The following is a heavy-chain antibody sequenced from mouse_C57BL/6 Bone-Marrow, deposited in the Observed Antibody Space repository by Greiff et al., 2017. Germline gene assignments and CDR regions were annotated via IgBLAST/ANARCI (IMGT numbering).Heavy chain of an antibody. Sequence: EVMLVESVAELVRPGASVKLSCTASGFNIKNTYMHWVKQRPEQGLEWIGRIDPANGNTKYAPKFQGKATITADTSSNTAYLQLSSLTSEDTAIYYCAHYYGSSYRRYYAMDYWGQGTSVTVSS. D-gene: IGHD1-1*01. CDR2: IDPANGNT. J-gene: IGHJ4*01. CDR1: GFNIKNTY. V-gene: IGHV14-3*01. CDR3: AHYYGSSYRRYYAMDY.